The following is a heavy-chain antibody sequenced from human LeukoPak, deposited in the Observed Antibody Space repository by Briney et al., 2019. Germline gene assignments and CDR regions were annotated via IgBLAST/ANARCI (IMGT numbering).Heavy chain of an antibody. J-gene: IGHJ6*02. D-gene: IGHD2-2*01. CDR2: ISGSDTST. Sequence: GGSLRLSCAASGFTFSSYAMSWVRQAPGKGLEWVSVISGSDTSTYYADSVRGRFTISRDNSKNTLYLQMNSLRAEDTAVYHCAKGLSTSCYSAMDVWGQGTTLTVSS. V-gene: IGHV3-23*01. CDR1: GFTFSSYA. CDR3: AKGLSTSCYSAMDV.